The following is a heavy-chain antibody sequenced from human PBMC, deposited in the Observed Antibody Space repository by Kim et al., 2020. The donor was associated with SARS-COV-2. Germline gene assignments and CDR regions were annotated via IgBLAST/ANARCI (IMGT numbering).Heavy chain of an antibody. J-gene: IGHJ3*02. V-gene: IGHV4-59*01. CDR3: ARGYFDCWSGYYGQDAFDI. D-gene: IGHD3-3*01. CDR1: GGSISNYY. CDR2: VYYTGST. Sequence: SQTLSLTCTVSGGSISNYYWSWIRQPPGKRLEWIGYVYYTGSTDYNPSLKSRVTISVDTSKNQFSLQLRSVTAADTAVYYCARGYFDCWSGYYGQDAFDI.